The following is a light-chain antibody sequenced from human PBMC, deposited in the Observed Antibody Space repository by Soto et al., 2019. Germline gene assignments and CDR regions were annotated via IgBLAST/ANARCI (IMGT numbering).Light chain of an antibody. CDR2: SND. CDR1: SSNIGTNT. V-gene: IGLV1-44*01. J-gene: IGLJ3*02. Sequence: QSVLTQPPSASGTPGQRAPISCSGSSSNIGTNTVNWYQQLPGTAPKLLIYSNDQRPSGVPDRFSGSKSGTSASLAISGLQSEDEADYYCAAWDDSLNGWVFGGGTKLTVL. CDR3: AAWDDSLNGWV.